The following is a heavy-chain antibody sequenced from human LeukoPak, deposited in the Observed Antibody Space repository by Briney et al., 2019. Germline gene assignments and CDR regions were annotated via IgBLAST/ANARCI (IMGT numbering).Heavy chain of an antibody. V-gene: IGHV4-38-2*02. Sequence: PSETLSLTCTVSGYSITNGYYWGWIRQPPGKGLEWIGSIYHDGRIDYNPSLKSRVTISRDTSNDQFSLKLSSVTAADTAVYYCARRRVAARLGWFDPWGQGTLVTVSS. CDR2: IYHDGRI. D-gene: IGHD6-6*01. J-gene: IGHJ5*02. CDR1: GYSITNGYY. CDR3: ARRRVAARLGWFDP.